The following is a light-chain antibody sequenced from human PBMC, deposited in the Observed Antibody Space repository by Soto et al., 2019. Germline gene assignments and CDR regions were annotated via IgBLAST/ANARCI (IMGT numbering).Light chain of an antibody. CDR2: DAS. CDR3: QQRSNWPPWT. J-gene: IGKJ1*01. Sequence: IVLTQSPATISLSPGGRTTLASSASPSVSSYLAWYQQKPGQAPRLLIYDASNRATGIPARFSGSGSGTDFTLTISSLEPEDFAVYYCQQRSNWPPWTFGQGTKVDIK. V-gene: IGKV3-11*01. CDR1: PSVSSY.